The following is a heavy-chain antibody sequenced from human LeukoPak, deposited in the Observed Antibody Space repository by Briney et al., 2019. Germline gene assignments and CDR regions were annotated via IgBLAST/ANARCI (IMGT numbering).Heavy chain of an antibody. D-gene: IGHD2-15*01. J-gene: IGHJ6*03. Sequence: GGSLRLSCAASAFIFSSYSMNWVRQAPGKGLEWVSSISSSGSYIYYADSVKGRFTISRDNAKNSLYLQMNSLRAEDTAVYYCARGRGTSGSNRDFYYYYYMDVWGKGTTVTVSS. CDR3: ARGRGTSGSNRDFYYYYYMDV. V-gene: IGHV3-21*01. CDR1: AFIFSSYS. CDR2: ISSSGSYI.